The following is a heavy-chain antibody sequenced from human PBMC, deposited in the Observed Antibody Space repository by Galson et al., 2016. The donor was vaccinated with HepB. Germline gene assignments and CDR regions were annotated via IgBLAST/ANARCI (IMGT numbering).Heavy chain of an antibody. CDR1: GFTFSNFA. D-gene: IGHD3-10*01. J-gene: IGHJ6*04. Sequence: CAASGFTFSNFAMTWVRQAPGKGLEWISGISGKGGSTYYADSVKGRFTVSRDNSKDTLHLHMNSLRVDDTAVYYCANLGSGSFRWYFYGMEVWGKGTTVTVPA. CDR2: ISGKGGST. V-gene: IGHV3-23*01. CDR3: ANLGSGSFRWYFYGMEV.